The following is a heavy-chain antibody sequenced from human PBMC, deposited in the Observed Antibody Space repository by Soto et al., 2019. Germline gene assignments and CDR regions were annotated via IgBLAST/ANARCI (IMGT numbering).Heavy chain of an antibody. J-gene: IGHJ6*02. CDR1: GYRLSAYG. CDR2: IHGGNGKT. Sequence: QVQLVQSGTEVKKPGASVKVSCEAYGYRLSAYGMHWVRQAPGQGPEWMGWIHGGNGKTKYSAKLQDKIVLSTDTSASVGYMQLSSLTSEDTAMYFCARDPDMRFGDYMDVWGQGTTVIVSS. CDR3: ARDPDMRFGDYMDV. D-gene: IGHD3-10*01. V-gene: IGHV1-3*01.